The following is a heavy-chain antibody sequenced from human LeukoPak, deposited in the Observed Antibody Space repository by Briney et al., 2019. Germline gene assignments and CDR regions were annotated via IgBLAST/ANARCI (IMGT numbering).Heavy chain of an antibody. V-gene: IGHV4-34*01. CDR1: GGSFSGYY. J-gene: IGHJ6*02. CDR3: ARDEGEQQLHYYGMDV. Sequence: SETLSLTCAVYGGSFSGYYWSWIRQPPGKGLEWIGEINHSGSTNYNPSLKGRVTISVDTSKNQFSLKLSSVTAADTAVYYCARDEGEQQLHYYGMDVWGQGTTVTVSS. CDR2: INHSGST. D-gene: IGHD6-13*01.